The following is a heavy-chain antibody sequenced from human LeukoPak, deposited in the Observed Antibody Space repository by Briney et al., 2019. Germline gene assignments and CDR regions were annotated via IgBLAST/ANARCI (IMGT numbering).Heavy chain of an antibody. J-gene: IGHJ4*02. CDR3: ANLKGTSTSIAARPRQRMGY. CDR1: GFTFSSYA. CDR2: ISGSGGST. D-gene: IGHD6-6*01. Sequence: GGSLRLSCAASGFTFSSYAMSWVRQAPGKGLEWVSAISGSGGSTYYADSVKGRFTISRDNSKNTLYLQMNSLRAEDTAVYYCANLKGTSTSIAARPRQRMGYWGQGTLVTVPS. V-gene: IGHV3-23*01.